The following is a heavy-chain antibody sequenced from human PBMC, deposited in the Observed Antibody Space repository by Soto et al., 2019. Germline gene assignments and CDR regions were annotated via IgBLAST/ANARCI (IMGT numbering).Heavy chain of an antibody. J-gene: IGHJ4*02. CDR3: AISQDRGGRTTFIY. D-gene: IGHD3-16*01. CDR1: GFTFDDNA. CDR2: INWKSDI. Sequence: GGSLRLSCAVSGFTFDDNAMHWVRQAPEKGLKWVSGINWKSDIGYADSVKGRFTISRDNAENSLYLQMNSLRAEDTALYYCAISQDRGGRTTFIYWGQGTQVTVSS. V-gene: IGHV3-9*01.